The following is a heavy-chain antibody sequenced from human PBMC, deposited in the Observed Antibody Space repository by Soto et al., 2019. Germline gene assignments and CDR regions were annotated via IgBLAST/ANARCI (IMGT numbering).Heavy chain of an antibody. D-gene: IGHD5-18*01. V-gene: IGHV1-69*06. Sequence: ASVKVSCKASGGTFSSYAISWVRQAPGQGLEWMGGIIPIFGTANYAQKFQGRVTITADKSTSTAYMELSSLRSEDTAVYYRARVRLPHAFDIWGQGTMVTVSS. CDR2: IIPIFGTA. CDR3: ARVRLPHAFDI. CDR1: GGTFSSYA. J-gene: IGHJ3*02.